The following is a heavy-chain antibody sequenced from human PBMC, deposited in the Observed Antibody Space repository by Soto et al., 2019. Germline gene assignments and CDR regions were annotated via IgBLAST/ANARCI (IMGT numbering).Heavy chain of an antibody. CDR2: IYYSGST. CDR3: ARDLAVAGTVYYYYGMDV. J-gene: IGHJ6*02. CDR1: GASISSYH. V-gene: IGHV4-59*01. Sequence: ERLASARPGSGASISSYHWSWIREPPGKGLEWIGYIYYSGSTNYNPSLKSRVTISVDTSKNQFSLKLSYVTAADTAVYYCARDLAVAGTVYYYYGMDVWGQGTTVTVS. D-gene: IGHD6-19*01.